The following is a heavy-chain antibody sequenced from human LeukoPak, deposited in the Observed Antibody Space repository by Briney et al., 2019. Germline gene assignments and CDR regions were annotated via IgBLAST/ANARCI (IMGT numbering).Heavy chain of an antibody. J-gene: IGHJ4*02. CDR2: ISSSSSYI. CDR1: GFTFSSYS. CDR3: ARDNWNDFTVDY. V-gene: IGHV3-21*01. Sequence: GGSLRLSCAASGFTFSSYSMNWVRQAPGKGLEWVSSISSSSSYIYYADSVKGRFTISRDNAKNALYLQMTSLRAEDTAVYYCARDNWNDFTVDYWGQGTLVTVSS. D-gene: IGHD1-20*01.